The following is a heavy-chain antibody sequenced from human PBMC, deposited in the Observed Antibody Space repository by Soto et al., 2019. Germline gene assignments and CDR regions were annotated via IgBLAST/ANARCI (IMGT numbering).Heavy chain of an antibody. CDR1: GGSFSGYY. V-gene: IGHV4-34*01. CDR2: INHSGST. J-gene: IGHJ6*02. D-gene: IGHD3-22*01. CDR3: ARGGVYYDSSGYYLNRYYYYGMDV. Sequence: PSETLSLTCAVYGGSFSGYYWSWIRQPPGKGLEWIGEINHSGSTNYNPCLKSRVTISVDTSKNQFSLKLSSVTAADTAVYYCARGGVYYDSSGYYLNRYYYYGMDVWGQGTTVTVS.